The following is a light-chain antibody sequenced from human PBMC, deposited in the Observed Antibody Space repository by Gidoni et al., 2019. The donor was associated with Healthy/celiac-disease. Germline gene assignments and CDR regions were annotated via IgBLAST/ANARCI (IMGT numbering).Light chain of an antibody. V-gene: IGKV3-11*01. CDR3: QQRSNWPPLVT. CDR2: DAS. Sequence: EIVFTQPPATLSLSPGERATLTSRASQSVSSYLAWYQQKHGQAPSLLIYDASNRATGIPARFSGSGSGTDFTLTISSLEPEDFAVYYCQQRSNWPPLVTFGQGTRLEIK. J-gene: IGKJ5*01. CDR1: QSVSSY.